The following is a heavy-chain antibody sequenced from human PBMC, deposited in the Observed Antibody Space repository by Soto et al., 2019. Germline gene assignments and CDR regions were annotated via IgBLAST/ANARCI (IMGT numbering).Heavy chain of an antibody. J-gene: IGHJ5*02. CDR3: ARARCFNWFEP. D-gene: IGHD2-8*01. CDR2: IYYSGST. Sequence: QVQLQEPGPGLVKPSQTLSLTCTVSGGSISSGGYYWSWIRQHPGKGLEWIGYIYYSGSTYYNPSLKSGVTISVDTSKNQVSLKLGSVTAADTAVYYCARARCFNWFEPWGHGTLVTVSS. CDR1: GGSISSGGYY. V-gene: IGHV4-31*03.